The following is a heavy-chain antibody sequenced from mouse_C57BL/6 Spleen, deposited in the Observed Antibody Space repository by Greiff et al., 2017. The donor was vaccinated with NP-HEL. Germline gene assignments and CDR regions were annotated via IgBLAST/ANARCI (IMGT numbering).Heavy chain of an antibody. CDR1: GYAFSSYW. CDR3: ARDINTTVVFDY. J-gene: IGHJ2*01. D-gene: IGHD1-1*01. CDR2: IYPGDGDT. V-gene: IGHV1-80*01. Sequence: VQLVESGAELVKPGASVKISCKASGYAFSSYWMNWVKQRPGKGLEWIGQIYPGDGDTNYNGKFKGKATLTADKSSSTAYMQLSSLTSEDSAVYFCARDINTTVVFDYWGQGTTLTVSS.